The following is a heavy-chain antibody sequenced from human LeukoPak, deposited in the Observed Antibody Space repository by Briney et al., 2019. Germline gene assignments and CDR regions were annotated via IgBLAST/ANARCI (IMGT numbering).Heavy chain of an antibody. CDR3: TSHAAFDP. J-gene: IGHJ5*02. CDR1: GFTFNNAW. Sequence: GGSLRLSCAASGFTFNNAWMNWVRQAPGKGLEWIGRIKSKNVGGTTDYAAPVKGRFTISRDDSKNTVYLQMNSLKIEDTAVYYCTSHAAFDPWGQGTLVTVSS. V-gene: IGHV3-15*01. CDR2: IKSKNVGGTT.